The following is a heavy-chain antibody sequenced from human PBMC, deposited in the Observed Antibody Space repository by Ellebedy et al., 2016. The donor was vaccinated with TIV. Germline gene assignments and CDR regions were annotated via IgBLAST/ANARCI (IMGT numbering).Heavy chain of an antibody. J-gene: IGHJ4*02. V-gene: IGHV1-2*02. Sequence: ASVKVSCKASGYALTDNYVHWVRQAPGQGLEWMGCIDPNSGGTEYEEKFRGRVTMTSDSFLSTAYMQLTRLGSDDTAVYYCARMSGSPRGYWGQGTLVTVSS. CDR3: ARMSGSPRGY. CDR1: GYALTDNY. D-gene: IGHD3-10*01. CDR2: IDPNSGGT.